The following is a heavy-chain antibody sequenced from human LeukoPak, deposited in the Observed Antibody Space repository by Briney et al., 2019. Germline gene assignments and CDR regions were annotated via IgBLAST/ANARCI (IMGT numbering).Heavy chain of an antibody. D-gene: IGHD6-19*01. CDR1: GGSISTYY. CDR3: ARSKWAVAGIDY. J-gene: IGHJ4*02. CDR2: IYYSGST. Sequence: SETLSLTCTVSGGSISTYYWSWIRQPPGKGLEWIGYIYYSGSTDYNPSLKSRVTISVDTSKNQFSLKLSSVTAADTAVYYCARSKWAVAGIDYWGQGTLDTVSS. V-gene: IGHV4-59*01.